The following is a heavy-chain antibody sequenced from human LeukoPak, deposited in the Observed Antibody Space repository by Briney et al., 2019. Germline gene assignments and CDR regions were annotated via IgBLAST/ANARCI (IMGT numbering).Heavy chain of an antibody. CDR3: ASSTYYYDGSCTRDWYFDL. D-gene: IGHD3-22*01. J-gene: IGHJ2*01. CDR2: ISISSTTI. CDR1: GFTFSSYN. V-gene: IGHV3-48*01. Sequence: PGGSLRLSCAASGFTFSSYNMNWVRQAPGKGLEWVSYISISSTTIYYAGSVKGRFTISRDTGKNSLSLQMNSLRAEDTAVYYCASSTYYYDGSCTRDWYFDLWGRGTLVTVSS.